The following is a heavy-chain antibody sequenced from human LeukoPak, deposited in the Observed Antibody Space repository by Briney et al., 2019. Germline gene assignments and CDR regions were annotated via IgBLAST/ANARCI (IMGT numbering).Heavy chain of an antibody. Sequence: GGSLRLSCVASGFTFSSCSMNWVRQAPGKGLEWVSSISSTSSYISYTDSAKGRFTISRDNAKNSLYLQMNSLRAEDTAVYYCARAEQRYYYDTSGLRLPDYWGQGTLVTVSS. D-gene: IGHD3-22*01. CDR3: ARAEQRYYYDTSGLRLPDY. CDR1: GFTFSSCS. V-gene: IGHV3-21*01. J-gene: IGHJ4*02. CDR2: ISSTSSYI.